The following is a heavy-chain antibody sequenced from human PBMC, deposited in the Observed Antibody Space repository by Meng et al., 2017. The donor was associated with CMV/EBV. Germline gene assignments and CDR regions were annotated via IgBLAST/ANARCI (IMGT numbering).Heavy chain of an antibody. D-gene: IGHD2-15*01. V-gene: IGHV1-69*05. Sequence: SCKASGGTFSRYAISWVRQAPGQGLEWTGGIIPIFGTANYAQKFQGRVTITTDESTSTAYMELSSLRSEDTAVYYCARDMAILGFDPWGQGTLVTVSS. CDR2: IIPIFGTA. CDR1: GGTFSRYA. J-gene: IGHJ5*02. CDR3: ARDMAILGFDP.